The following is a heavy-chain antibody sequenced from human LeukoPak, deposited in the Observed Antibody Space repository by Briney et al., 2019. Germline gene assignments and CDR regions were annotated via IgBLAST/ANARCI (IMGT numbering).Heavy chain of an antibody. CDR1: GYAFTSYD. V-gene: IGHV1-8*01. D-gene: IGHD1-1*01. Sequence: ASVKVSCKASGYAFTSYDINWVRQASGQGLEWMGWMNPNSGNTGYAQKFQGRVTMTRNTSINTAYMELSSLRSEDTAVYYCARERGGGTTGTMTYDIWGQGTMVTVSS. CDR3: ARERGGGTTGTMTYDI. CDR2: MNPNSGNT. J-gene: IGHJ3*02.